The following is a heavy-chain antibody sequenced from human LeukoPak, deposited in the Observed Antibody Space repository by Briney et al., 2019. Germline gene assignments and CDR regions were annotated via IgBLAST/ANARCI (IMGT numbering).Heavy chain of an antibody. CDR3: TTDRGALTN. D-gene: IGHD3-10*01. V-gene: IGHV3-23*01. CDR1: GFTFSNYA. Sequence: PGGSLRLSYAASGFTFSNYAMSWVRQAPGKGLEWVSAISGSGTITYYADSVKGRFTVSRDNSKNTLYLQMNSLKAGDTAVYYCTTDRGALTNWGQGTLVTVSS. J-gene: IGHJ4*02. CDR2: ISGSGTIT.